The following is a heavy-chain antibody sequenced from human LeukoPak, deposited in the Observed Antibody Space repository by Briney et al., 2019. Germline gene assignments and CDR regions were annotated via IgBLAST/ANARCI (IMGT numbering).Heavy chain of an antibody. Sequence: GGSLRLSCAASAASGFTFSSFIMNWVRQAPGKGLEWVSYISNGNSPIYYADSVKGRFTISRDNAKNSLYLQMNSLRAEDTAVYYCARVTGGPGTTRKEMATKPIDYWGQGTLVTVSS. CDR1: GFTFSSFI. CDR2: ISNGNSPI. D-gene: IGHD5-24*01. CDR3: ARVTGGPGTTRKEMATKPIDY. J-gene: IGHJ4*02. V-gene: IGHV3-48*04.